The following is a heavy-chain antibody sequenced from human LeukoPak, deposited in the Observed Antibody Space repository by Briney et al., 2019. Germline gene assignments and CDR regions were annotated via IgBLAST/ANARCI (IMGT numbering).Heavy chain of an antibody. CDR1: GFSLSTSGMG. CDR3: ARKFCSRGSCYVDY. CDR2: VYWDDNK. D-gene: IGHD2-15*01. Sequence: SGPTLVKPTQTLTLTCTFFGFSLSTSGMGVGWIRQPPGKALEWLALVYWDDNKHYSPSLKSRLTITKDTSKNQVVLTMANMDPLDTATYYCARKFCSRGSCYVDYWGQGTLVTVSS. V-gene: IGHV2-5*02. J-gene: IGHJ4*02.